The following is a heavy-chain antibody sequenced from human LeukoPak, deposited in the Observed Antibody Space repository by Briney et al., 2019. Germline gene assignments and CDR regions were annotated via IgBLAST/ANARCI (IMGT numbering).Heavy chain of an antibody. J-gene: IGHJ3*02. D-gene: IGHD3-10*01. CDR2: IHYSGSP. CDR1: GGSISGSY. V-gene: IGHV4-59*12. Sequence: SETLSLTCTVSGGSISGSYWSWIRQPPGKGLEYIGQIHYSGSPNYNPSLESRVTMSVDTSKNQFSLKLSSVTAADTAVYYCASGPQTTYFHGSGTPGAFDIWGQGTMVTVSS. CDR3: ASGPQTTYFHGSGTPGAFDI.